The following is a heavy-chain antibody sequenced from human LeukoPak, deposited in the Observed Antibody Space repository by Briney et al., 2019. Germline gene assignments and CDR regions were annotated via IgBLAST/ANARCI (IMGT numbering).Heavy chain of an antibody. J-gene: IGHJ5*02. Sequence: GGSLRLFCADSGFTFSRYWMRWVRQTPGKGLVCVLCIRADGSDTRYADSVKGRFTISRDNTKSTLYLQMHSLRAEDTAVYYCATAGGDGSRMGFDPCGQGTLVTVSS. D-gene: IGHD2-15*01. CDR1: GFTFSRYW. V-gene: IGHV3-74*01. CDR2: IRADGSDT. CDR3: ATAGGDGSRMGFDP.